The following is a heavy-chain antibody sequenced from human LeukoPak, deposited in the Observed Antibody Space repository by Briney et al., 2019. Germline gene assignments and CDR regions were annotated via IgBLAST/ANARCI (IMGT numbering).Heavy chain of an antibody. CDR1: GCTFSNFA. V-gene: IGHV3-23*01. CDR2: VSGSGGST. D-gene: IGHD5-18*01. J-gene: IGHJ4*02. Sequence: GGSLRLSCAASGCTFSNFAMSWVRQAPGKGLEWVSVVSGSGGSTYYADSVKGRFTISRDNSKTSLYLQLNSLRAEDTAVYYCAKGGGYSYGYIDYWGQGTLVTVSS. CDR3: AKGGGYSYGYIDY.